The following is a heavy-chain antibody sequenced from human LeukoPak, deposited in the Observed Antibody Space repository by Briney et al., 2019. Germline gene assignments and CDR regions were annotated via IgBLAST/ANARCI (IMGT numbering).Heavy chain of an antibody. CDR2: ISGSGDRT. CDR1: GLTFSSYA. D-gene: IGHD3-10*01. CDR3: AREYYGSGSYYFDY. V-gene: IGHV3-23*01. J-gene: IGHJ4*02. Sequence: GGSLRLSCAASGLTFSSYAMSWVRQAPGKGLEWVSAISGSGDRTYYADSVKGRFTISRDNSKNTLYLQMNSLRAEDTAVYYCAREYYGSGSYYFDYWGQGTLVTVSS.